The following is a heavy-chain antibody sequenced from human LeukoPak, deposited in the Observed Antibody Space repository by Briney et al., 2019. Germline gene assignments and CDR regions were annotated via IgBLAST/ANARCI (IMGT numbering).Heavy chain of an antibody. V-gene: IGHV5-10-1*01. CDR3: AKSSGNNPLDY. Sequence: PGESLKISCKGSGYSFTNYWINWVRQMPGKGLEWMGRIDPSDSYTNYSPSFQGHVTISTDKSINTAYVQWSSLKASDTAMYYCAKSSGNNPLDYWGQGTLVTVSS. CDR2: IDPSDSYT. J-gene: IGHJ4*02. D-gene: IGHD1-14*01. CDR1: GYSFTNYW.